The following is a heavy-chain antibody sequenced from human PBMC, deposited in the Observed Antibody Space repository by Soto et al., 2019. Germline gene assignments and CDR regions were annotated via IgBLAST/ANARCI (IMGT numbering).Heavy chain of an antibody. D-gene: IGHD1-1*01. CDR3: ARATGTLRSTHWDH. CDR1: VVSISTVGHY. V-gene: IGHV4-31*03. J-gene: IGHJ4*02. CDR2: IYHTGST. Sequence: SETLSLTCSVSVVSISTVGHYCTWIRQPPGKGLEWIGSIYHTGSTYYSKSLRSRLTMSVDTSKSQFSLRLSSVTAADTAVYYCARATGTLRSTHWDHWGQGSVVPV.